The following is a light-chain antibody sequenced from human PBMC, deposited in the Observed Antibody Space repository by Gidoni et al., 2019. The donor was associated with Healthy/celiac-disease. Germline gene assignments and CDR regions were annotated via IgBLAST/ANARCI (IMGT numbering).Light chain of an antibody. CDR1: QSVSSY. CDR2: DAS. Sequence: EIVLAQSPATLSLSPGERATLSCRASQSVSSYLAWYQQKPGQAPRLLIYDASNRATGIPARFDGSGSGTDFTLTISSLEPEDFAVYYCQQSSKWPPFTFGPGTKVESK. V-gene: IGKV3-11*01. J-gene: IGKJ3*01. CDR3: QQSSKWPPFT.